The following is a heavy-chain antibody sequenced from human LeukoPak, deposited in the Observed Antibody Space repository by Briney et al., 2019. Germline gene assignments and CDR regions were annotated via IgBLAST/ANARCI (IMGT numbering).Heavy chain of an antibody. V-gene: IGHV1-18*01. CDR2: ISAYNGNT. J-gene: IGHJ4*02. Sequence: ASVKVSCKASGYTFTSYGISWVRQAPGQGLEWMGWISAYNGNTNYAQKLQGRVTMTTDTSTSTAYMELRSLRPEDSAVHYCAKDGRGSGYFPDYWGQGTLVTVSS. D-gene: IGHD3-22*01. CDR3: AKDGRGSGYFPDY. CDR1: GYTFTSYG.